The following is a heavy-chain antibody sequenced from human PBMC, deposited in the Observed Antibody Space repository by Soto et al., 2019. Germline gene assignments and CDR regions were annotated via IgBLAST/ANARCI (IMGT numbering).Heavy chain of an antibody. V-gene: IGHV1-69*13. CDR2: IIPIFGTA. CDR3: ARDRKVVGGLDY. CDR1: GGTFSSYA. J-gene: IGHJ4*02. Sequence: SVKVSCKASGGTFSSYAISWVRQAPGQGLEWMGGIIPIFGTANYAQKFQGRVTITADESTSTAYMELSSLRSEDTAVYYCARDRKVVGGLDYWGQGTLVTVSS. D-gene: IGHD1-26*01.